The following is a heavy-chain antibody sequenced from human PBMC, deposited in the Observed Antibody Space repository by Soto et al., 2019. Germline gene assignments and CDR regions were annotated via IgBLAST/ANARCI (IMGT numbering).Heavy chain of an antibody. CDR1: GGSISGYY. CDR3: ARDKHYNDSCGNPHRHYDL. CDR2: IYYSGST. Sequence: PWETLSLTCTVYGGSISGYYWSWIRQPPGKGLEWIGYIYYSGSTNYNPSLKSRVTISVDTSKNQFSLKLSSVTAADTAVYYCARDKHYNDSCGNPHRHYDLWGRRTLVPVSS. V-gene: IGHV4-59*01. D-gene: IGHD3-22*01. J-gene: IGHJ2*01.